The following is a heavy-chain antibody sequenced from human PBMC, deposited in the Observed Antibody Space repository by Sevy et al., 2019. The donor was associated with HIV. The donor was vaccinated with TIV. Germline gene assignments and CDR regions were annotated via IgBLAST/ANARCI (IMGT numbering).Heavy chain of an antibody. CDR3: ARQCCTKPQDD. D-gene: IGHD2-8*01. J-gene: IGHJ4*02. Sequence: GGSLRLSCAASGSNFSNYSMHWVRQAPGKGLEWVSTLSSGSGEINYADSVKGRFTISRDNSKSSVYLQMNNLRPDDRGGEECARQCCTKPQDDWGQGTLVTVSS. CDR1: GSNFSNYS. V-gene: IGHV3-23*01. CDR2: LSSGSGEI.